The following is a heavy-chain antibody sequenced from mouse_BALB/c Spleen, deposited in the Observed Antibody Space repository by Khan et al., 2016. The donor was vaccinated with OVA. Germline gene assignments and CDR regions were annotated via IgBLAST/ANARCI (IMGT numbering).Heavy chain of an antibody. CDR1: GFTFTNYG. CDR3: ARVGYNGTMDF. CDR2: INTYTGEP. J-gene: IGHJ4*01. D-gene: IGHD2-14*01. V-gene: IGHV9-3-1*01. Sequence: QIQLVQSGPELKKPGETVQISCKASGFTFTNYGMNWVRQAPGKGLKWMGWINTYTGEPTFTDDFNGRFAFSLDTSASTAYLQINSLKNEDTATYFCARVGYNGTMDFWGQGTSVTGSS.